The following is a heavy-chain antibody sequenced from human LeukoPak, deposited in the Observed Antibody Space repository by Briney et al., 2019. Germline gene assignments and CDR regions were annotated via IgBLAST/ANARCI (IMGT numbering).Heavy chain of an antibody. CDR1: GFTFSSYS. D-gene: IGHD6-13*01. V-gene: IGHV3-21*01. CDR3: ARDRSAAAAPFDY. Sequence: PGGSLRLSCAASGFTFSSYSMNWVRQAPGKGLEWVSSISSSSSYIYYADSVKGRFTISRDNAKNSLYLQMNSLRAEDTAVYYCARDRSAAAAPFDYWGLGTLVTVSS. CDR2: ISSSSSYI. J-gene: IGHJ4*02.